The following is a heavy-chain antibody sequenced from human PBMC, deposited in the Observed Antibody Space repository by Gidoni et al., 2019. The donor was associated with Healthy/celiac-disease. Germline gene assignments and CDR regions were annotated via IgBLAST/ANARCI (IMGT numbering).Heavy chain of an antibody. CDR1: GFTFSSYA. D-gene: IGHD6-19*01. Sequence: EVQLLESGGGLVQPGGSLRLSCAASGFTFSSYAMSWVRQAPGKGLEWVSAISGSGGSTYYADSVKGRFTISRDNSKNTLYLQMNSLRAEDTAVYYCAKRADATVAGPGGLDYWGQGTLVTVSS. CDR2: ISGSGGST. V-gene: IGHV3-23*01. CDR3: AKRADATVAGPGGLDY. J-gene: IGHJ4*02.